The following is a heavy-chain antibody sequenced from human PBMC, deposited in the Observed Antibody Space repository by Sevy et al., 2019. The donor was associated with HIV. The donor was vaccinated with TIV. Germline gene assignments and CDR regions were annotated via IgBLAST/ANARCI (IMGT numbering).Heavy chain of an antibody. CDR3: VRDRIAAAGGYFDN. J-gene: IGHJ4*02. CDR1: GGSLSSGSYY. D-gene: IGHD6-13*01. V-gene: IGHV4-61*01. CDR2: ISYIGST. Sequence: SETLSLTCTVSGGSLSSGSYYWSWIRQPPGKGLEWIGYISYIGSTNYNPSLKSRVTISVDTSKNQLSLRLTSVTAADTAVDYCVRDRIAAAGGYFDNWDQGTLVTVSS.